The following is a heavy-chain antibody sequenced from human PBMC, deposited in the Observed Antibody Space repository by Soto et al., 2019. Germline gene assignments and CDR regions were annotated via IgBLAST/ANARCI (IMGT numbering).Heavy chain of an antibody. CDR3: GRDIKRMQLRTNGVRNYHYYDMDV. J-gene: IGHJ6*02. D-gene: IGHD2-8*01. CDR1: GYTFTGYY. V-gene: IGHV1-2*02. Sequence: ASVKVSCKTSGYTFTGYYIHWVRQAPGQGLEWMGWINPNSGGTKYAQKFQGGVTMTRDTSISTAYMELRRLRSDDTAVYYCGRDIKRMQLRTNGVRNYHYYDMDVWGQGTTVTVSS. CDR2: INPNSGGT.